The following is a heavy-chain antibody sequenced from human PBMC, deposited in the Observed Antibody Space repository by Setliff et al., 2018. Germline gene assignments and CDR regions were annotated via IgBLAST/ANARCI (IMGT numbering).Heavy chain of an antibody. CDR2: VFVDGST. CDR1: GDSISTYY. Sequence: SETLSLTCTVSGDSISTYYWSWIRRPAGKGLEWIGRVFVDGSTNYNPSLKSRVTMSVDTSKNQFSLKLTSVTAADTAIYYCARDTSSDWYSAYYYYMDVWGKGTTVTVSS. V-gene: IGHV4-4*07. J-gene: IGHJ6*03. CDR3: ARDTSSDWYSAYYYYMDV. D-gene: IGHD6-19*01.